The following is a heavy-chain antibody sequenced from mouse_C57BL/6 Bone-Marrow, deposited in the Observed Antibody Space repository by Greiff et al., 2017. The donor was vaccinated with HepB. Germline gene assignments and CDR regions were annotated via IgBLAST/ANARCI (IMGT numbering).Heavy chain of an antibody. CDR3: ARLAWFAY. Sequence: QVQLKESGPGLVQPSQSLSITCTVSGFSLTSYGVHWVRQSPGKGLEWLGVIWSGGSTDYNAAFISRLSISKDNSKSQVFFKMNSLQADDTAIYYCARLAWFAYWGQGTLVTVSA. V-gene: IGHV2-2*01. CDR1: GFSLTSYG. CDR2: IWSGGST. J-gene: IGHJ3*01.